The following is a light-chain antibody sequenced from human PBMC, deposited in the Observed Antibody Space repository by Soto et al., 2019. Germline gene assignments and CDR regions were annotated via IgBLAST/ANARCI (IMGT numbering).Light chain of an antibody. CDR1: SSDIGGYNF. Sequence: QSALTQPASVSGSPGQSITISCTATSSDIGGYNFVSWYQQHPGRAPKLMIYEVSNRPSGVSDRFSGSKSGNTASLTISGLQADDEGDYYCSSFRSGTTLFGTGTKVTVL. CDR2: EVS. V-gene: IGLV2-14*01. CDR3: SSFRSGTTL. J-gene: IGLJ1*01.